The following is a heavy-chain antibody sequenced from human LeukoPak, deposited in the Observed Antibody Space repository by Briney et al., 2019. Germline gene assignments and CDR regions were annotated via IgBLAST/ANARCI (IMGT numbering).Heavy chain of an antibody. D-gene: IGHD4-17*01. J-gene: IGHJ4*02. CDR2: IYYNGIT. CDR3: ARGDYGDYSSDF. Sequence: PSETLSLTCAVSDYSISSGSYWGWIRQPPGKGLEWIANIYYNGITYYNLSLKSRVTISVDTSKNQFSLKLTSVTAADTAVYYCARGDYGDYSSDFWGQGTLVTVSS. V-gene: IGHV4-38-2*01. CDR1: DYSISSGSY.